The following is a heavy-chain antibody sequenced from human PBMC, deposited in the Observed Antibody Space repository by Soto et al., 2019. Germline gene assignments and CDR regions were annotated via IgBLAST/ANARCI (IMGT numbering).Heavy chain of an antibody. CDR2: IYWDDDK. CDR3: AHVLVVVANYGMDV. D-gene: IGHD2-15*01. Sequence: QITLKESGPTLVKPTQTLTLTCTFSGFSLSTSGVGVGWFRQPPGKALEWLALIYWDDDKRYSPSLTSRLTLTKDTSKNQVVLTMTNMDPVDTATYYCAHVLVVVANYGMDVWGQGTTVTVSS. CDR1: GFSLSTSGVG. V-gene: IGHV2-5*02. J-gene: IGHJ6*02.